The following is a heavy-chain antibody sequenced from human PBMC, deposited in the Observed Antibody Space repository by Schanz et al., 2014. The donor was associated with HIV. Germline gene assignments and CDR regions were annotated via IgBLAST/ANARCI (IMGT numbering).Heavy chain of an antibody. CDR3: ASTIYPYSSSSDYYYGMDV. D-gene: IGHD6-6*01. Sequence: LQLVESGGGVVQPGRSLRLSCAASGFTFSSYGMHWVRQAPGKGLEWVAVIWYDGSNKYYADSVKGRFTISRDNSKKTLYLQMNSLRAEDTAVYYCASTIYPYSSSSDYYYGMDVWGQGTTVSVSS. J-gene: IGHJ6*02. CDR2: IWYDGSNK. V-gene: IGHV3-33*01. CDR1: GFTFSSYG.